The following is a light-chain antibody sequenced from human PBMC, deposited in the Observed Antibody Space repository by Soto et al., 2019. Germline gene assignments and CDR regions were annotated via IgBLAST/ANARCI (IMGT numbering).Light chain of an antibody. V-gene: IGLV1-44*01. CDR3: FSFTNNTTHV. CDR1: TSNIGYNS. J-gene: IGLJ1*01. Sequence: QSVLTQPPSVSVAPEKKVTISCSGGTSNIGYNSVNWYQKLPGTAPKLLIYSNNRRPSAVPDRFSGSKSGTSASLAICGLQCEDEAEYFCFSFTNNTTHVFRSGTKVPV. CDR2: SNN.